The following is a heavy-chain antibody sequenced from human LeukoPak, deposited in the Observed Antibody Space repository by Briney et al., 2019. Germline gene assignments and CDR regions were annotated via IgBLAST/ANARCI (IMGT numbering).Heavy chain of an antibody. CDR1: GFILSDFT. V-gene: IGHV3-69-1*01. Sequence: GGSLRLSCAASGFILSDFTMNWVRQAPGKGLEWVSTISNTGVTHYADSVKGRFTISRDSAKNSQYLQIYSLRDEDTAVYYCARYYFGSGNYRTFDRWGQGTLVIVSS. CDR2: ISNTGVT. CDR3: ARYYFGSGNYRTFDR. J-gene: IGHJ4*02. D-gene: IGHD3-10*01.